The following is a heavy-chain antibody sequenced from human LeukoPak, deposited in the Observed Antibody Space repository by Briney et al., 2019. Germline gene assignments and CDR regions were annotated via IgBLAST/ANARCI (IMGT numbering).Heavy chain of an antibody. Sequence: SVKVSCKTSGGTFSSYAISWVRQAPGQGLEWMGGIIPIFNTTNYAQKFQARVTITADESTNTAYMELSSLRSEDTAVYYCATEYCTPSSCYPPFGYWGQGTLVTVSS. CDR1: GGTFSSYA. CDR2: IIPIFNTT. V-gene: IGHV1-69*13. CDR3: ATEYCTPSSCYPPFGY. J-gene: IGHJ4*02. D-gene: IGHD2-2*01.